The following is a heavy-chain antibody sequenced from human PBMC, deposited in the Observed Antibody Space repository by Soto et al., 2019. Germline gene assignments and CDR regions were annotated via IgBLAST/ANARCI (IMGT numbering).Heavy chain of an antibody. CDR2: ISWDGGST. Sequence: GGSLRLSCAASGFTFDDYTMHWVRQAPGKGLEWVSLISWDGGSTYYADSVKGRFTISRDNSKNSLYLQMNSLRTEDTALYYCAKDARVLRFLEWFHSQEPYGMDVWGQGTTVTVSS. V-gene: IGHV3-43*01. CDR1: GFTFDDYT. D-gene: IGHD3-3*01. CDR3: AKDARVLRFLEWFHSQEPYGMDV. J-gene: IGHJ6*02.